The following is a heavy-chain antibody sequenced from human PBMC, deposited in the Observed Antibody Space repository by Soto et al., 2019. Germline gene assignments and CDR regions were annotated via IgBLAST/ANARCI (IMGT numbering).Heavy chain of an antibody. V-gene: IGHV4-59*01. J-gene: IGHJ5*02. CDR1: GGSISGYY. CDR2: ISYSGST. CDR3: ATGGASSKWLDP. Sequence: SETLSLTCTVSGGSISGYYWSWIRQPPGKGLEWIGYISYSGSTNYNPSLKSRVTISVDTSKNQFSLKLSSVTAADTAVYYCATGGASSKWLDPWGQGTLVTVSS. D-gene: IGHD3-10*01.